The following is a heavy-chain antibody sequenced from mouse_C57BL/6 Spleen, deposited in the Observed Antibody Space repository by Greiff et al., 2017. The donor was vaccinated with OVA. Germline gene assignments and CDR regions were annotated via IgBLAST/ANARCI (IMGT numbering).Heavy chain of an antibody. CDR2: INPNNGGT. V-gene: IGHV1-26*01. CDR3: ARYYYGSSHPHYYAMDY. J-gene: IGHJ4*01. Sequence: VQLQQSGPELVKPGASVKISRKASASHPTYYSMNWVKQSHGKSLEWIGYINPNNGGTSYNQKFKGKATLTVDKSSSTAYMELRSLTSEDSAVYYCARYYYGSSHPHYYAMDYWGQGTSVTVSS. CDR1: ASHPTYYS. D-gene: IGHD1-1*01.